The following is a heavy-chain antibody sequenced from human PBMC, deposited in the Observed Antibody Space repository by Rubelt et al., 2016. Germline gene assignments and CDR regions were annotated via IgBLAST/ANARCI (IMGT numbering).Heavy chain of an antibody. CDR2: IYYSGST. D-gene: IGHD3-22*01. V-gene: IGHV4-39*07. CDR1: GGSISSSSYY. J-gene: IGHJ3*02. CDR3: ARGELIVVAHDAFDI. Sequence: QLQLQESGPGLVKPSETLSLTCTVSGGSISSSSYYWGWIRQPPGKGLEWIGSIYYSGSTNYNPSLKSRVTISVDTSKNQFSLKLSSVTAADTAVYYCARGELIVVAHDAFDIWGQGTMVTVSS.